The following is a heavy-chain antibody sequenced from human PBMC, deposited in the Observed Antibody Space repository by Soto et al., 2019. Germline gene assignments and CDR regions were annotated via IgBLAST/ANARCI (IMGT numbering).Heavy chain of an antibody. CDR3: ARDDDYGDNGLDY. D-gene: IGHD4-17*01. CDR2: IGSDGRRD. Sequence: QVQLGESGGGVVQPGGSLRLSCAASGFTFGRHGMHWVRQAPGKGLEWVAVIGSDGRRDSYADSVKGRFTISRDNGQNTLYLQMNSLRAEYTAVYYCARDDDYGDNGLDYWGQGTLVTVSS. J-gene: IGHJ4*02. V-gene: IGHV3-33*01. CDR1: GFTFGRHG.